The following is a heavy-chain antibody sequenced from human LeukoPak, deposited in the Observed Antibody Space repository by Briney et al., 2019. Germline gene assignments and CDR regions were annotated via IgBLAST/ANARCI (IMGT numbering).Heavy chain of an antibody. D-gene: IGHD1-26*01. V-gene: IGHV4-4*09. J-gene: IGHJ4*02. CDR2: TYTSGST. CDR3: ARHKWELDYFDY. Sequence: SETLSLTCTVSGGSISSYYWSWIRQPPGKGLEWIGYTYTSGSTNYNPSLKSRVTISVDTSKNQFSLKLSSVTAADTAVYYCARHKWELDYFDYWGQGTLVTVSS. CDR1: GGSISSYY.